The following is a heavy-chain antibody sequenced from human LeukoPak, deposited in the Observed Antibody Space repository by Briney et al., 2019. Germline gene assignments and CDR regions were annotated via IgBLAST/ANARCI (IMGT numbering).Heavy chain of an antibody. J-gene: IGHJ4*02. CDR3: ARSSTFYDSSGYTLPFDY. CDR2: IYPGDSDT. D-gene: IGHD3-22*01. Sequence: GESLKISCEGSGYSFPSYWVAWVRQMPEKGLEWMGIIYPGDSDTRYSPSFQGQVTISAAKSFSTAYLQWSNLKASDTAMYYCARSSTFYDSSGYTLPFDYWGQGTLVTVPS. V-gene: IGHV5-51*01. CDR1: GYSFPSYW.